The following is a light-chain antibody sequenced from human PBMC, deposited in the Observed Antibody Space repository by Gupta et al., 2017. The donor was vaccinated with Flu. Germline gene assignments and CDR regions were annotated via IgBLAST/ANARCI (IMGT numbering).Light chain of an antibody. J-gene: IGKJ3*01. CDR1: QSISSY. Sequence: DIQMTQSPSSLSASVGDRITITCRASQSISSYLTWYQQKPGKAPKLLIYAASSLQSGVPSRFSGSGSGTDFTLTISRLQPEDFATYYCQQCDSTPFIFGHGTKVDIK. CDR3: QQCDSTPFI. V-gene: IGKV1-39*01. CDR2: AAS.